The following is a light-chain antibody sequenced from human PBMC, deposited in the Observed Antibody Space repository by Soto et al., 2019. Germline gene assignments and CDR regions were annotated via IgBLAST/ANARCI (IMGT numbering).Light chain of an antibody. V-gene: IGLV2-23*01. Sequence: QAARTQPASVSGSPGQSITSACTGTSSDVGSYNLVSWYQQHPGKAPKLMIYEGSKRPSGVSNRFSGSKSGNTASLTISGLQAEDEADYYCCSYAGSSTSYVFGTGTKLTVL. CDR3: CSYAGSSTSYV. J-gene: IGLJ1*01. CDR2: EGS. CDR1: SSDVGSYNL.